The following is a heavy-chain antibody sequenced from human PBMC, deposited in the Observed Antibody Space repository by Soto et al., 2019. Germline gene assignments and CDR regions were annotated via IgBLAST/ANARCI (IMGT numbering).Heavy chain of an antibody. CDR1: GGSISSGDYY. V-gene: IGHV4-30-4*01. CDR2: IYYSGST. J-gene: IGHJ4*02. Sequence: SETLSLTXTVSGGSISSGDYYWSWIRQPPGKGLEWIGYIYYSGSTYYNPSLKSRVTISVDTSKNQFSLKLSSVTAADTAVYYCARFPTVVSSYYFDYWGQGTLVTVSS. CDR3: ARFPTVVSSYYFDY. D-gene: IGHD4-17*01.